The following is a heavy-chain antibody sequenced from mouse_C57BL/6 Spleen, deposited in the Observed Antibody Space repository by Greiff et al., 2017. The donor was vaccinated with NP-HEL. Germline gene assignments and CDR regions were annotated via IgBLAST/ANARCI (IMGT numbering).Heavy chain of an antibody. V-gene: IGHV1-47*01. J-gene: IGHJ3*01. D-gene: IGHD3-1*01. CDR1: GYTFTTYP. Sequence: VQLVESGAELVKPGASVKMSCKASGYTFTTYPIEWMKQNHGKSLEWIGNFHPYNDDTKYNEKFKGKATLTVEKSSSTVYLELSRLTSDDSAVYYCARRHSSGCPWFAYWGQGTLVTVSA. CDR2: FHPYNDDT. CDR3: ARRHSSGCPWFAY.